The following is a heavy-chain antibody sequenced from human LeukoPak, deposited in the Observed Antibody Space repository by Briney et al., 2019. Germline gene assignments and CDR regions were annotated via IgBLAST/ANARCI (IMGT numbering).Heavy chain of an antibody. Sequence: GGSLRLSCAASVFTLSSYSMNCVREAPGKGLEWVSSISSSSSYIYYADSVKGRFTISRDNAKNSLYLQMNSLRAEDTAVYYCARDRSSGTLDDAFDIWGQGTMVTVSS. V-gene: IGHV3-21*01. CDR3: ARDRSSGTLDDAFDI. CDR2: ISSSSSYI. CDR1: VFTLSSYS. J-gene: IGHJ3*02. D-gene: IGHD1-26*01.